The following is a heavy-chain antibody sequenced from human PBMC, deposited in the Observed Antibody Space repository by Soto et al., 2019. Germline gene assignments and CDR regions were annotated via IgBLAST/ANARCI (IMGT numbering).Heavy chain of an antibody. CDR1: GGSISSGAYS. CDR2: IYQSGST. V-gene: IGHV4-30-2*06. Sequence: QLQLRESGAGLVKPSETLSLTCTVSGGSISSGAYSWTWIRQSPGKGLEWLGFIYQSGSTYYSPSLKSRVSISIDKSKNQLPLNLRSVTAADTAVYYCARDNSGCSNSDCYLSGWFDPWGQGTLVTVSS. D-gene: IGHD2-2*01. CDR3: ARDNSGCSNSDCYLSGWFDP. J-gene: IGHJ5*02.